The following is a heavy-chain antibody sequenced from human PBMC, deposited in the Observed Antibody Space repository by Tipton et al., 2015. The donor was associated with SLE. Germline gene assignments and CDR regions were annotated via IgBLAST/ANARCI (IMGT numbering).Heavy chain of an antibody. Sequence: TLSLTCSVSDDSMTSSSYYWGWLRQPPGKGLDWVGSVNYRWKTYYNASLKSRISMAADTSKQQLSLKVEAVTAADTAIYYCVRDQDMTTGENMFDPWGQGILVTVSS. CDR2: VNYRWKT. D-gene: IGHD4-17*01. CDR3: VRDQDMTTGENMFDP. J-gene: IGHJ5*02. V-gene: IGHV4-39*07. CDR1: DDSMTSSSYY.